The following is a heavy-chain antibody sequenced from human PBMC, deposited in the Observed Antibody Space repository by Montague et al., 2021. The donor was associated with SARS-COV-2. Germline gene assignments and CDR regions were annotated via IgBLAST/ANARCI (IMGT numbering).Heavy chain of an antibody. CDR2: IYYSGGT. CDR3: VRGGDYTDYGRVDY. CDR1: GGSISTGSYY. Sequence: SETLSLTCSFSGGSISTGSYYWGWIRQPPRKGLEWIGSIYYSGGTYYNPSLKSRVTISVDTSKDQFSLRLSSVTAADTAVYYCVRGGDYTDYGRVDYWGQGTLVIVSS. J-gene: IGHJ4*02. V-gene: IGHV4-39*01. D-gene: IGHD4-11*01.